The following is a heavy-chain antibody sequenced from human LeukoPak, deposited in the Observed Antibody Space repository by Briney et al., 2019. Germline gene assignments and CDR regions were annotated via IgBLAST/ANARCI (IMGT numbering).Heavy chain of an antibody. CDR1: GGSISSGDYY. J-gene: IGHJ3*02. CDR2: IYYSGST. V-gene: IGHV4-30-4*01. D-gene: IGHD2-21*02. CDR3: ARVVTIPHDAFDI. Sequence: PSETLSLTCTVSGGSISSGDYYWSWIRQPPGKGLEWIGYIYYSGSTYYNPSLKSRVTISVDTSKNQFSLKLSSVTAADTAVYYCARVVTIPHDAFDIWGQGTMVTVSS.